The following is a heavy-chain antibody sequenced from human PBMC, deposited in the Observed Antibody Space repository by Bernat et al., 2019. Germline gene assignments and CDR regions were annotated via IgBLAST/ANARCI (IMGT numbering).Heavy chain of an antibody. CDR1: GGTFSSYA. D-gene: IGHD3-9*01. CDR3: ARPLRYFDWKTDAFDI. V-gene: IGHV1-69*01. CDR2: IIPIFGTA. J-gene: IGHJ3*02. Sequence: QVQLVQSGAEVKKPGSSVKVSCKASGGTFSSYAISWVRQAPGQGLEWMGGIIPIFGTANYAQKFQGRVTITADESTSTAYMELSSLRSEDTAVYYCARPLRYFDWKTDAFDIWGQGTMVTVSS.